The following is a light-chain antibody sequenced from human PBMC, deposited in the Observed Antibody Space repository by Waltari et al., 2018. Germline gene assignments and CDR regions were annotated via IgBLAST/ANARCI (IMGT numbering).Light chain of an antibody. CDR1: SGSISATVY. Sequence: QTVVPQGQSLSVSPGGTVTLTGVVSSGSISATVYATWYQQTPGQAPRTLVYKANTRSSGVPDRFSGSILENKAALTITGAQADDECDYYCALYMGGGIWVFGGGTKLPVL. J-gene: IGLJ3*02. CDR2: KAN. V-gene: IGLV8-61*01. CDR3: ALYMGGGIWV.